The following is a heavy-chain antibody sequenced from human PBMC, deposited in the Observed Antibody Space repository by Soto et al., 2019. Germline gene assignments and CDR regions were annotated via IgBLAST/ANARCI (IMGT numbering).Heavy chain of an antibody. V-gene: IGHV3-23*01. CDR2: VSIGGST. Sequence: DVQLLESGGGLVQPEGSLRLSCAASGFTFSSYAMGWVRQGPGKGLEWVAVVSIGGSTHYADSVRGRFTISRDNSKNTLSLQMNRLTAEDTAVYFCAKRRGAGGDFDYWGQGALVTVSS. D-gene: IGHD2-15*01. J-gene: IGHJ4*02. CDR1: GFTFSSYA. CDR3: AKRRGAGGDFDY.